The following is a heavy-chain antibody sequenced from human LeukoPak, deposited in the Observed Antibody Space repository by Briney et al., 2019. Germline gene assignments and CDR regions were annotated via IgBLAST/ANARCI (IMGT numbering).Heavy chain of an antibody. CDR2: ISGSGGST. CDR1: GFTFSTYA. D-gene: IGHD2-21*02. CDR3: AKDAQNCGGDCYSVV. V-gene: IGHV3-23*01. Sequence: PGGSLRLSCAASGFTFSTYATTWVRQAPGKGLEWVSAISGSGGSTYYADSVKGRFTISRDNSKNTLYLQMNSLRVEDTAVYYCAKDAQNCGGDCYSVVWGQGTLVTVSS. J-gene: IGHJ4*02.